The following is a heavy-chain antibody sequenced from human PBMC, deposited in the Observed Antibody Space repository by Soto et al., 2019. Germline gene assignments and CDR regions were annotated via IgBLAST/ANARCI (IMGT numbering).Heavy chain of an antibody. CDR3: AKEIFAAAYAATSAFDL. CDR2: VDGSGGDT. Sequence: PGGSLRLSCAASGFTFSIYAMGWLRQAPGAGPEWVAFVDGSGGDTSYADSVKGRFTISRDNSDNSLFLHMNNLRAEDTGRYFCAKEIFAAAYAATSAFDLWGQGTLVTVPS. D-gene: IGHD2-8*01. CDR1: GFTFSIYA. J-gene: IGHJ4*02. V-gene: IGHV3-23*01.